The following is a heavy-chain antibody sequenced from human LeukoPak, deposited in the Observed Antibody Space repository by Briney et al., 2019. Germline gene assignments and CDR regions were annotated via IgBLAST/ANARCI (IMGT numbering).Heavy chain of an antibody. V-gene: IGHV3-30*02. J-gene: IGHJ6*03. CDR3: AKGGVYYYDSNYYMDV. Sequence: GGSLRLSCAASGFTFSSYGMHWVRQAPGKGLEWVAFIRYDGSNKYYADSVKGRFTISRDNSKNTLYLQMNSLRAEDTAVYYCAKGGVYYYDSNYYMDVWGKGTTVTISS. D-gene: IGHD3-22*01. CDR1: GFTFSSYG. CDR2: IRYDGSNK.